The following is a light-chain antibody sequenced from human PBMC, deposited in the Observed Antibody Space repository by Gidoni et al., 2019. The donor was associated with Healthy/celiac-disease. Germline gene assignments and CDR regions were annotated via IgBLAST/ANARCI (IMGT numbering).Light chain of an antibody. V-gene: IGKV3-11*01. CDR1: QSVSSY. CDR2: DAS. Sequence: ERVLTQSPATLSLSPGEGATLACRASQSVSSYLAWYQQKPGQAPRLLIYDASNRATGIPARFSGSGSGTDFTLTLSSLGPEAFDVYSCQRRSNWPLLYTFGQGTKLEIK. J-gene: IGKJ2*01. CDR3: QRRSNWPLLYT.